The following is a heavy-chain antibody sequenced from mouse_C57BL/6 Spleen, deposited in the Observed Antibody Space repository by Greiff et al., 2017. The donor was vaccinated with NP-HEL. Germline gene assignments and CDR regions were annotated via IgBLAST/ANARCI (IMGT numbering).Heavy chain of an antibody. CDR2: INPANGKT. J-gene: IGHJ2*01. D-gene: IGHD1-1*01. Sequence: VQLQQSVAELVRPGASVKLSCTASGSTIKNTYSHGVKQRPEQGLGWIGRINPANGKTKYAPKFQGKATITADTSSNTAYLQLSSLTSEDTAIYYCASRARTVVATGYFDYWGQGTTLTVSS. CDR3: ASRARTVVATGYFDY. CDR1: GSTIKNTY. V-gene: IGHV14-3*01.